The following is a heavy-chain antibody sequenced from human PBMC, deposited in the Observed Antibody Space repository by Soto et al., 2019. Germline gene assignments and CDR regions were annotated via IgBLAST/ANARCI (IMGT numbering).Heavy chain of an antibody. CDR1: GYSFTSYW. CDR2: IYPGDSDT. V-gene: IGHV5-51*01. D-gene: IGHD4-17*01. J-gene: IGHJ6*02. Sequence: GESLKISCQGSGYSFTSYWIGWVRQMPGKGLEWMGIIYPGDSDTRYSPSFQGQVTISADKSISTAYLQWSSLKASDTAMYYCARLTYGPPYYYGMDVWGQGTTVTVSS. CDR3: ARLTYGPPYYYGMDV.